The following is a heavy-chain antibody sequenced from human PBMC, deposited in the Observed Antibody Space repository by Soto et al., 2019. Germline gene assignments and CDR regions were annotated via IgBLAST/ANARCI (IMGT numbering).Heavy chain of an antibody. CDR3: ARESEDLTSNFDY. J-gene: IGHJ4*02. CDR1: GFPFTRDS. V-gene: IGHV3-21*06. Sequence: LRXSCAASGFPFTRDSINWVRQAPGKGLEWVSSISSTTNYIYYGDSMKGRFTISRDNAKNSLYLEMNSLRAEDTAVYYCARESEDLTSNFDYWGQGPLVTSPQ. CDR2: ISSTTNYI.